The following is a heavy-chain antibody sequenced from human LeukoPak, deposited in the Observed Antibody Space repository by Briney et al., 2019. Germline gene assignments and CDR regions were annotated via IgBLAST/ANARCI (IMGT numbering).Heavy chain of an antibody. CDR3: ARDRSHWLDY. CDR2: INPSGSST. V-gene: IGHV1-46*01. J-gene: IGHJ4*02. CDR1: VYTFTSYY. Sequence: ASVKLSLKSAVYTFTSYYMHWVRHAPAQGLERMGIINPSGSSTSYAHKYQGRVTITRDTSTSTVYMELSSLSSEDTAVYYCARDRSHWLDYWGQGTLVTVSS.